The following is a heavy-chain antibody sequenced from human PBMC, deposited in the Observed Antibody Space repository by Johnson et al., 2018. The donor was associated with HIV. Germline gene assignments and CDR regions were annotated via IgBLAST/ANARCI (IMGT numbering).Heavy chain of an antibody. Sequence: VQLVESGGSVVRPGGSLRLSCAASGFTVSSNYMSWVRQAPGNGLEWVSVISGGEDDTYYADSVKGRFTISRDNSKTKRYLQMNSLRDEDTAVYYCARVLVAADYAFDIWGQGTMVTVSS. J-gene: IGHJ3*02. CDR1: GFTVSSNY. CDR2: ISGGEDDT. CDR3: ARVLVAADYAFDI. V-gene: IGHV3-23*04. D-gene: IGHD1-26*01.